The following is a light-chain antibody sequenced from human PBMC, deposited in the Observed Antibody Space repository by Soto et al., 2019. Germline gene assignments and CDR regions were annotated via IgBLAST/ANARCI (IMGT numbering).Light chain of an antibody. CDR2: DAS. V-gene: IGKV1-5*01. CDR1: QTISNW. Sequence: DIQMTQSPSTMSASVGDSVTITCRASQTISNWLAWYQQKPGKAPKLLIYDASILESGVPSRFSGSGSGTEFTLTIRSLQPEDFAVYYCQQYGSSGTCGQGTKVDIK. CDR3: QQYGSSGT. J-gene: IGKJ1*01.